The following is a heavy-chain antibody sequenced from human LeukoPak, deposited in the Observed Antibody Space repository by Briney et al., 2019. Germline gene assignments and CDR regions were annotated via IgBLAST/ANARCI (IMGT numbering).Heavy chain of an antibody. Sequence: SETLSLTCTVSGGSISSYYWSWIRQPAGKGLEWIGRIYNSGSTTYNPSLKSRVTMSVDTSKNQFSLKLSSVTAADTAVYYCARDMSQQQLALDAFDIWGQGTMVTVSS. CDR3: ARDMSQQQLALDAFDI. CDR1: GGSISSYY. CDR2: IYNSGST. J-gene: IGHJ3*02. D-gene: IGHD6-13*01. V-gene: IGHV4-4*07.